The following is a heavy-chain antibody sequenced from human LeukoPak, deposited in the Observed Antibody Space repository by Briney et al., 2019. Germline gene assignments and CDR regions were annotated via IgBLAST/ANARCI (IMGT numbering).Heavy chain of an antibody. Sequence: SVKVSCKASGGTFSSYAISWVRQAPGQGLEWMGGIIPIFGTANYAQKFQGRVTITADESTSTAYMELSSLRSEDTAVYYCARGRTYSSGWYDFDYWGQGTLVTVSS. CDR2: IIPIFGTA. CDR3: ARGRTYSSGWYDFDY. D-gene: IGHD6-19*01. CDR1: GGTFSSYA. V-gene: IGHV1-69*01. J-gene: IGHJ4*02.